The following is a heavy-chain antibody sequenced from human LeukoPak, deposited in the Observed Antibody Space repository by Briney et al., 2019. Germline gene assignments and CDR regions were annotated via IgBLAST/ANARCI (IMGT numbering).Heavy chain of an antibody. CDR3: ARQGSYCRGGSCYFHYGMDV. CDR1: GGSICSYF. D-gene: IGHD2-15*01. V-gene: IGHV4-59*08. Sequence: PSETLSLTCTVPGGSICSYFWSWIRRPPRKGLEWIGYIYYSGSTNYNPSLKSRVTISVDTSKNQFSLKLSSVTAADTAVYYCARQGSYCRGGSCYFHYGMDVWGQGTTVTVSS. CDR2: IYYSGST. J-gene: IGHJ6*02.